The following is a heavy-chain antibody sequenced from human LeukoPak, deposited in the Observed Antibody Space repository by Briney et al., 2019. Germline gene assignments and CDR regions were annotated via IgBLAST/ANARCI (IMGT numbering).Heavy chain of an antibody. CDR2: IYYSGST. D-gene: IGHD3-22*01. J-gene: IGHJ5*02. CDR1: GGSFSGYY. V-gene: IGHV4-31*11. Sequence: SETLSLTCAVYGGSFSGYYWSWIRQHPGKGLEWIGYIYYSGSTYYNPSLKSRVTISVDTSKNQFSLKLSSVTAADTAVYYCSTTTSGYLPRFDPWGQGTLVTVSS. CDR3: STTTSGYLPRFDP.